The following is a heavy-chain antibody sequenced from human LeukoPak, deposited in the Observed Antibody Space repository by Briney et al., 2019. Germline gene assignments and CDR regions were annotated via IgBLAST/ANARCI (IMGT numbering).Heavy chain of an antibody. J-gene: IGHJ4*02. D-gene: IGHD2-21*02. Sequence: ASVKVSCKASGYTFTSYAMHWVRQAPGQRLEWMGWIYGGNGNTKYSQKFQGRVSITRDTSACTVYVELSSLGSEDTAVYYCARGWGGDCYHVHWGQGTLVTVSS. V-gene: IGHV1-3*01. CDR2: IYGGNGNT. CDR1: GYTFTSYA. CDR3: ARGWGGDCYHVH.